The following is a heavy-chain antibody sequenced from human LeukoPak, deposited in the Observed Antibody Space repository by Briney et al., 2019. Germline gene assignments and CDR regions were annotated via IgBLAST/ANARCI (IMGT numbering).Heavy chain of an antibody. J-gene: IGHJ4*02. Sequence: SETLSLTCAVYGGSFSGYYWSWIRQPPGKGLEWIGEINHSGSTNYNLSLKSRVTISVDTSKNQFYLKLSSVTAADTAVYYCARSRTEWELLGYWGQGTLVTVSS. CDR1: GGSFSGYY. CDR3: ARSRTEWELLGY. D-gene: IGHD1-26*01. CDR2: INHSGST. V-gene: IGHV4-34*01.